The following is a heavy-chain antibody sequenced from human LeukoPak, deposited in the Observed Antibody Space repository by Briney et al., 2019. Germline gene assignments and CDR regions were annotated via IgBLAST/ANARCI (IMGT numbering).Heavy chain of an antibody. J-gene: IGHJ2*01. Sequence: SETLSLTCIFSGDSVTNYYWNWIRQPPGKGLEWIGYIFYSGRTNYNPSLKSRVTMSVDTSKKQFTLNLTSVTAADTAVYYCARDGNPWNLDVWGRGTLVTVSS. CDR2: IFYSGRT. CDR3: ARDGNPWNLDV. D-gene: IGHD1-14*01. V-gene: IGHV4-59*02. CDR1: GDSVTNYY.